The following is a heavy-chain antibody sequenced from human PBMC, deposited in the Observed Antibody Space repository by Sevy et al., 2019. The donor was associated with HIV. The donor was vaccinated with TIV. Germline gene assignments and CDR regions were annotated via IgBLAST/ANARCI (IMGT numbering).Heavy chain of an antibody. D-gene: IGHD3-10*01. J-gene: IGHJ4*02. V-gene: IGHV3-33*01. CDR3: ATNMVHAGAYDSYFNF. CDR1: QFNFDTYA. Sequence: GGSLRLSCVASQFNFDTYAIHWVRQAPGKGLEWVAMIWYDGSSKDYAESVKGRFAISRDNSQNMAFLPMNSLRAEDTGVYYCATNMVHAGAYDSYFNFWGQGSLVTVSS. CDR2: IWYDGSSK.